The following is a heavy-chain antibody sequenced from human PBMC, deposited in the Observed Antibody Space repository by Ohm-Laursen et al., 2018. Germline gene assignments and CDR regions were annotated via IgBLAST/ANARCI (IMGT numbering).Heavy chain of an antibody. V-gene: IGHV3-33*01. D-gene: IGHD4-11*01. CDR3: ARDGIDYSTYDFDY. Sequence: SLRLSCTAFGFTFSNYAMHWVRQAPGKGLEWVAVLWYDGSNKHYADSVRGRFTISRDNSKNTLYLQMNSLRADDTAIYYCARDGIDYSTYDFDYWGQGTLVTVSS. CDR2: LWYDGSNK. CDR1: GFTFSNYA. J-gene: IGHJ4*02.